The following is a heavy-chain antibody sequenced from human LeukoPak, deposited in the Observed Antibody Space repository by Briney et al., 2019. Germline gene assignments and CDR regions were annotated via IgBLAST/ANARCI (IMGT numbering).Heavy chain of an antibody. CDR2: IYTSGST. D-gene: IGHD2-21*02. CDR1: GGSIGSCSYY. J-gene: IGHJ5*02. CDR3: ARGGDSQPS. V-gene: IGHV4-61*02. Sequence: PSQTLSLTCTVSGGSIGSCSYYWSWIRQPAGKGLEWIGRIYTSGSTNYNPSLKSRVTISVDTSKNQFSLKLSSVTAADTAVYYCARGGDSQPSWGQGTLVTVSS.